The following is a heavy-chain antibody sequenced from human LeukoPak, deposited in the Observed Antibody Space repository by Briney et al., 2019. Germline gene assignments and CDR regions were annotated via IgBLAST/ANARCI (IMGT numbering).Heavy chain of an antibody. CDR3: ARAKDGDIVGATAFDY. J-gene: IGHJ4*02. CDR1: GFTFSSYS. CDR2: ISSSSSYI. Sequence: GGSLRLSCAASGFTFSSYSMNWVRQAPGRGLGWVSSISSSSSYIYYADSVKGRFTISRDNAKNSLYLQMNSLRAEDTAVYYCARAKDGDIVGATAFDYWGQGTLVTVSS. V-gene: IGHV3-21*01. D-gene: IGHD1-26*01.